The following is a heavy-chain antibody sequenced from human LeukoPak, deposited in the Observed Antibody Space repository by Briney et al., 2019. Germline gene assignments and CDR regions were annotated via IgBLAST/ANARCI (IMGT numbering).Heavy chain of an antibody. CDR3: ARDGPWIQLWGRAFDI. CDR2: ISYDGSNK. D-gene: IGHD5-18*01. CDR1: GFTFSSYA. J-gene: IGHJ3*02. Sequence: GGSLRLSCAASGFTFSSYAMHWVRQAPGKGLEWVAVISYDGSNKYYADSVRGRFTISRDNSKNTLYLQMNSLRAEDTAVYSCARDGPWIQLWGRAFDIWGQGTMVTVSS. V-gene: IGHV3-30*04.